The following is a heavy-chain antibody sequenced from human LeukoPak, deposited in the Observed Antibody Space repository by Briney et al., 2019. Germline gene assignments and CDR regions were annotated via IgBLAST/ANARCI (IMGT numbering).Heavy chain of an antibody. J-gene: IGHJ4*02. CDR3: ARGGYYDSSGYYSVDY. CDR1: GFTFSSYG. Sequence: GGSLRLSCAASGFTFSSYGMHWVRQAPGKGLEWVAVIWYDGSDKYYADSVKGRFTISRDNSKNTLYLQMNSLRAEDTAVYYCARGGYYDSSGYYSVDYWGQGTLVTVSS. D-gene: IGHD3-22*01. V-gene: IGHV3-33*01. CDR2: IWYDGSDK.